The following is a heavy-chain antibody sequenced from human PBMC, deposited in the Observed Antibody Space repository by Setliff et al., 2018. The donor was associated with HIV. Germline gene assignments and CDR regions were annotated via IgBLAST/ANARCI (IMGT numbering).Heavy chain of an antibody. CDR2: FSADEDIE. V-gene: IGHV3-30*15. CDR3: ARSPYGGNPYLFDF. D-gene: IGHD4-17*01. J-gene: IGHJ4*02. CDR1: GFTFGIYS. Sequence: GESLKISCEASGFTFGIYSMHWVRQAPGRGLEWMAVFSADEDIEYYADSVRERFTIFRDSSKNTLYLQMSSLRADDTAVYYCARSPYGGNPYLFDFWGQGTLVT.